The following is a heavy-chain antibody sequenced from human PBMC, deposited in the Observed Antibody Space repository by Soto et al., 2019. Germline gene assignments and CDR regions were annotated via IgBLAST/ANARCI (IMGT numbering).Heavy chain of an antibody. CDR1: GGSISSSSYY. CDR3: ARRGEDIVVVPAVPFDY. Sequence: QLQLQESGPGLVKPSETLSLTCTVSGGSISSSSYYWGWIRQPPGKGLEWIGSIYYSGSTYYNPSLKSRVTISVDTSKNQFSLKLSSVTAADTAVYYCARRGEDIVVVPAVPFDYWGQGTLVTVSS. V-gene: IGHV4-39*01. J-gene: IGHJ4*02. D-gene: IGHD2-2*01. CDR2: IYYSGST.